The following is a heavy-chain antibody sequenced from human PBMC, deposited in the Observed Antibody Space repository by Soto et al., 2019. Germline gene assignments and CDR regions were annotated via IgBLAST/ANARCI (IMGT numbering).Heavy chain of an antibody. CDR2: IKQDGSEI. J-gene: IGHJ4*02. CDR1: GFTFSRYW. D-gene: IGHD2-15*01. CDR3: ARDPVCSGGSCYDY. Sequence: GGSLRLSCAASGFTFSRYWMTWVRQAPGKGLEWVANIKQDGSEIYYVDSVKGRFTISRDNAENSLYLQMNSLRAEDTAVYYCARDPVCSGGSCYDYWGQGTLVTAPQ. V-gene: IGHV3-7*01.